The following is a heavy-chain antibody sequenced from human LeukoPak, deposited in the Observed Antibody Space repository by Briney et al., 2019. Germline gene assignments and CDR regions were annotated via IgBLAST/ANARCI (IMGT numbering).Heavy chain of an antibody. V-gene: IGHV3-20*04. Sequence: PGGSLRLSCVVSGITLSNYGMSWVRQAPGKGLEWVSGINWNGGSTGYADSVKGRFTISRDNAKNSLYLQMNSMRAEDTALYYCARNRVGGRYYYYYSMDVWGKGTTVTVSS. CDR2: INWNGGST. J-gene: IGHJ6*03. CDR3: ARNRVGGRYYYYYSMDV. CDR1: GITLSNYG. D-gene: IGHD6-19*01.